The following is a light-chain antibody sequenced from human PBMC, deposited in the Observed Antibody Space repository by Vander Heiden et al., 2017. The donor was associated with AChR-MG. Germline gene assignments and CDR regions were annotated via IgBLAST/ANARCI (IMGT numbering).Light chain of an antibody. CDR1: QSFSSN. J-gene: IGKJ1*01. Sequence: IVMTQSPATLSVSSGERATLSCRARQSFSSNIAWDPQKPGQARRLLVYGASTRATGIPARFSGRGSGTEFTLTISSLQSDSFAVYYCQQHNPWPATFGQGPKVEIK. CDR3: QQHNPWPAT. CDR2: GAS. V-gene: IGKV3-15*01.